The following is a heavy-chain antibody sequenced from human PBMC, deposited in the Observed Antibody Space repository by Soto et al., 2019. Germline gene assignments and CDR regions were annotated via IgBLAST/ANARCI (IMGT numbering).Heavy chain of an antibody. D-gene: IGHD6-19*01. CDR2: IIPILVIA. J-gene: IGHJ4*02. CDR3: ARSRGIAVAGTGFDY. V-gene: IGHV1-69*02. CDR1: GGTFSSYT. Sequence: QVQLVQSGAEVKKPGSSVKVSCKASGGTFSSYTISWVRQAPGQGLEWMGRIIPILVIANYAQKFQGRVTITADKSTSTAYRELSSLRSEDTAVYYCARSRGIAVAGTGFDYWGQGTLVTVSS.